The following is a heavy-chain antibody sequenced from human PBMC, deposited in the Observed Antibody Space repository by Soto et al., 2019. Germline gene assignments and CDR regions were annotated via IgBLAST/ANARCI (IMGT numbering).Heavy chain of an antibody. V-gene: IGHV3-33*01. Sequence: QVQLVESGGGVVQPGRSLRLSCAASGFTFSSYGMHWVRQAPGKGLEWVAVIWYDGSNKYYADSVKGRFTISRDNSKNTLYLQMNSLRAEDTAVYYCAREGYSSGPNKVGAFDIWGQGTMVTVSS. D-gene: IGHD6-19*01. CDR1: GFTFSSYG. CDR2: IWYDGSNK. CDR3: AREGYSSGPNKVGAFDI. J-gene: IGHJ3*02.